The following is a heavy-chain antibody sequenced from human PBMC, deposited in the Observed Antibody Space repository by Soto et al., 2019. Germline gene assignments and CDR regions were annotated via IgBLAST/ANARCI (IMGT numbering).Heavy chain of an antibody. J-gene: IGHJ6*02. CDR2: ISYDGSNK. D-gene: IGHD3-10*01. CDR1: GFTFSSYG. V-gene: IGHV3-30*18. CDR3: AKDGWFGELNYGMDV. Sequence: GGSLRLSCAASGFTFSSYGMHWVRQAPGKGLEWVAVISYDGSNKYYADSVKGRFTISRDNSKNTLYLQMNSLRAEDTAVYYCAKDGWFGELNYGMDVWGQGTTVTVSS.